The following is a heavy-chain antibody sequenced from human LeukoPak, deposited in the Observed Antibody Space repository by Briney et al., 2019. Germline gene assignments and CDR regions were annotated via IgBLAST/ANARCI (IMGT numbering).Heavy chain of an antibody. CDR1: GGSFSGYY. Sequence: SETLSLTCAVSGGSFSGYYWSWIRQPPGKGLEWIGEINHSGSTNYNPSLKSRVTISVDTSKNQFSLKLSSVTAADTAVYYCARLDIVVVPAAKNWFDPWGQGTLVTVSS. CDR2: INHSGST. V-gene: IGHV4-34*01. J-gene: IGHJ5*02. D-gene: IGHD2-2*03. CDR3: ARLDIVVVPAAKNWFDP.